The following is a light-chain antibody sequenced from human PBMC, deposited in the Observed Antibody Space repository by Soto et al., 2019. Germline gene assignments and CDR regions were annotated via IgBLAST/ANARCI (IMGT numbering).Light chain of an antibody. CDR2: DVS. V-gene: IGLV2-14*01. J-gene: IGLJ1*01. Sequence: QSALTQPASVSGSPGQSITISCTGTSSDVGDYNYVSWYQQHPGKAPKLMIYDVSNRPSGVSNRFSGSKSGNTASLTISGLQAEDEADYYCCSYTSSSTLYVFGTGTKLTVL. CDR3: CSYTSSSTLYV. CDR1: SSDVGDYNY.